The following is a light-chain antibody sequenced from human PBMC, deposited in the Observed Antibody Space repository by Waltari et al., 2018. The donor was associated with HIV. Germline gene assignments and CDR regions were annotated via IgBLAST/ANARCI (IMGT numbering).Light chain of an antibody. Sequence: QSVLTQPPSASGTPGQRVTISCSGSSSTIGSDNVYWYQQHPGTTPQLLIYKNIQRPSGVPDRFAGSKSGTSAYLAISGLRSEDEADYYCVGWDASLSAYVFGAGTKVTVL. CDR3: VGWDASLSAYV. CDR1: SSTIGSDN. V-gene: IGLV1-47*01. J-gene: IGLJ1*01. CDR2: KNI.